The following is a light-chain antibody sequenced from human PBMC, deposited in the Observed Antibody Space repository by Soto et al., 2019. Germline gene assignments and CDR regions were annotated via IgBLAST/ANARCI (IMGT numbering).Light chain of an antibody. V-gene: IGKV1-5*03. CDR1: ENIGVW. CDR3: HKYHSYSWT. Sequence: DVQMTQSPSTLSASVGDRVTITCRASENIGVWLAWYQQNPGKAPTLLHYKASSLQSGVPSRFSGGGPGTEFTLTISSLQLDDVAPYYCHKYHSYSWTFGRGAKVDIK. J-gene: IGKJ1*01. CDR2: KAS.